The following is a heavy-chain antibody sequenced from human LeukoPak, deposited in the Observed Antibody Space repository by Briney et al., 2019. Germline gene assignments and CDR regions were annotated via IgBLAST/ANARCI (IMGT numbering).Heavy chain of an antibody. Sequence: ASVKVSCKASGYTFISYGISWVRQAPGQGLEWMGWISAYNGNTNYAQKLQGRVTMTTDTSTSTAYMELRSLRSDDTAVYYCARSSGYTPYYYMDVWGKGTTVTISS. CDR1: GYTFISYG. D-gene: IGHD3-3*01. J-gene: IGHJ6*03. CDR3: ARSSGYTPYYYMDV. CDR2: ISAYNGNT. V-gene: IGHV1-18*01.